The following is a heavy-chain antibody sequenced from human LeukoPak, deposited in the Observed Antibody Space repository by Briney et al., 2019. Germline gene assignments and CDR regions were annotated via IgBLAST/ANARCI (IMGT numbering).Heavy chain of an antibody. J-gene: IGHJ4*02. V-gene: IGHV1-2*02. D-gene: IGHD5-24*01. CDR3: ARDGGDGSNYGDFDY. CDR2: INPNSGGT. CDR1: GYTFTGYY. Sequence: ASVKVSCKASGYTFTGYYMHWVRQAPGQGLEWMGWINPNSGGTNYAQKFQGRVTMTRDTSISTAYMELSRLRSDDTAVYYCARDGGDGSNYGDFDYWGQGTLVTVSS.